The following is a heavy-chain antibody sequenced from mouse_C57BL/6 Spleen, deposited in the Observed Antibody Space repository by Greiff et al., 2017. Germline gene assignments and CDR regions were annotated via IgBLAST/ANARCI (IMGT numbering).Heavy chain of an antibody. CDR2: IYPGSGST. CDR3: ASDSYYFDY. V-gene: IGHV1-55*01. J-gene: IGHJ2*01. CDR1: GYTFTSYW. Sequence: VQLQQPGAELVKPGASVKMSCKASGYTFTSYWITWVKQRPGQGLEWIGDIYPGSGSTNYNEKFKSKATRTVDTSSSTAYMQLSSRTSEDAAVFYCASDSYYFDYWGQGTTLTVSS.